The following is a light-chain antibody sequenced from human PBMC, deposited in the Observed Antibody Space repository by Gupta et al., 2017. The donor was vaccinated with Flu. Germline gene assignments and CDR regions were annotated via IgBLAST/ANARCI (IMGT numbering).Light chain of an antibody. V-gene: IGKV3-11*01. CDR2: DAS. J-gene: IGKJ5*01. CDR1: QSVSTF. Sequence: PGDRVTLSCTASQSVSTFLAWYQQRPGQAPRLLIYDASKRATGVTARFGGSGSGTDFTLTISSLEPEDVGVYYCQQRSAWPITFGQGTRLDIK. CDR3: QQRSAWPIT.